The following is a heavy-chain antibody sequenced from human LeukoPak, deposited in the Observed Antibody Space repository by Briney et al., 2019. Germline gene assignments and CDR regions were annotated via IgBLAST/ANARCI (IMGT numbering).Heavy chain of an antibody. Sequence: GGSLRLSCAASGFTFSSYAMHWVRQAPGKGLEWVAVISYDGSNKYYADSVKGRFTISRDNSKNTLYLQMNSLRAEDTAVYYCASSYSSSWQAFDYWGQGTLVTVSS. D-gene: IGHD6-13*01. V-gene: IGHV3-30-3*01. CDR1: GFTFSSYA. CDR2: ISYDGSNK. J-gene: IGHJ4*02. CDR3: ASSYSSSWQAFDY.